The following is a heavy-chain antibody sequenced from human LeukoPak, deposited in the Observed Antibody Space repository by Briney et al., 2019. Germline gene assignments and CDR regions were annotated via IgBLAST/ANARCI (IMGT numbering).Heavy chain of an antibody. Sequence: GGSLRLSCAASGFTFSSYAMHWVRQAPGKGLEYVSAISSHGGSTYYANSVKGRFTISRDNSKNTLYLQMGSLRAEDMAVYYCARDGMNHWGQGTLVTVSS. CDR2: ISSHGGST. CDR1: GFTFSSYA. CDR3: ARDGMNH. D-gene: IGHD1-26*01. V-gene: IGHV3-64*01. J-gene: IGHJ4*02.